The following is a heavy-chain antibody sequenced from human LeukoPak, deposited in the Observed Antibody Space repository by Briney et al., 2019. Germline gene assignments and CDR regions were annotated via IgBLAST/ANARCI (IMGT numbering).Heavy chain of an antibody. CDR3: ARHGAARPAYFDY. CDR1: GGSISSGDYY. J-gene: IGHJ4*02. D-gene: IGHD6-6*01. CDR2: IYYSGST. V-gene: IGHV4-30-4*01. Sequence: SETLSLTCTVSGGSISSGDYYWGWIRQPPGKGLEWIGYIYYSGSTYYNPSLKSRVTISVDTSKSQFSLKLSSVTAADTAVYYCARHGAARPAYFDYWGQGTLVTVSS.